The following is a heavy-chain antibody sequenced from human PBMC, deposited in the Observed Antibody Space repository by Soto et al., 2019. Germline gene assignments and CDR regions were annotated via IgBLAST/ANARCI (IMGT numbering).Heavy chain of an antibody. CDR3: ASIELRFLEWLLGRNWFDP. CDR1: GGTFSSYT. CDR2: IIPILGIA. D-gene: IGHD3-3*01. V-gene: IGHV1-69*02. Sequence: GASVKVSFKASGGTFSSYTISWVRQAPGQGLEWMGRIIPILGIANYAQKFQGRVTITADKSTSTAYMELSSLRSEDTAVYYCASIELRFLEWLLGRNWFDPWGQGTLVTVSS. J-gene: IGHJ5*02.